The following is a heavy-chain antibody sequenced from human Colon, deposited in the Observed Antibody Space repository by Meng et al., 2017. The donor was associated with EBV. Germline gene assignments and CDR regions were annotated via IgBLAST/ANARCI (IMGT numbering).Heavy chain of an antibody. CDR2: MDYRGST. CDR1: GESISSGEYF. V-gene: IGHV4-30-4*01. Sequence: QVKLQESGPGLVKPSPTLSLTCTVSGESISSGEYFWSWIRQPPGKGLEWIGYMDYRGSTFYNPSLKSRVTISVDTSKNQFSLKLSSVIAADTAVYFCARGELLWDYWGQGTLVTVSS. D-gene: IGHD2-2*01. CDR3: ARGELLWDY. J-gene: IGHJ4*02.